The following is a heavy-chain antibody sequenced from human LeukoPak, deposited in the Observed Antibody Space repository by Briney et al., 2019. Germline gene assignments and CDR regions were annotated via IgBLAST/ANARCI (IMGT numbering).Heavy chain of an antibody. CDR2: ISGSGGST. Sequence: PGGSLRLSCAASGFTFSSYAMHWVRQAPGKGLEWVSAISGSGGSTYYADSVKGRFTISRDNSKNTLYLQMNSLRAEDTAVYYCAKDPGKRYSSSSFFDYWGQGTLVTVSS. J-gene: IGHJ4*02. CDR3: AKDPGKRYSSSSFFDY. D-gene: IGHD6-6*01. V-gene: IGHV3-23*01. CDR1: GFTFSSYA.